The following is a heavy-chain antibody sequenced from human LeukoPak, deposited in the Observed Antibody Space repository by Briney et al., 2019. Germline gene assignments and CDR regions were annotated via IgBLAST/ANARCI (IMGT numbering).Heavy chain of an antibody. CDR3: ARGYDSSGYPWAFDI. V-gene: IGHV4-4*07. CDR1: GGSISSYY. Sequence: PSETLSLTCTVSGGSISSYYWSWIRQPAGKGLEWIWRIYTSGSTNYNPSLKSRVTISVDKSKNQFSLKLSSVTAADTAVYYCARGYDSSGYPWAFDIWGQGTMVTVSS. D-gene: IGHD3-22*01. J-gene: IGHJ3*02. CDR2: IYTSGST.